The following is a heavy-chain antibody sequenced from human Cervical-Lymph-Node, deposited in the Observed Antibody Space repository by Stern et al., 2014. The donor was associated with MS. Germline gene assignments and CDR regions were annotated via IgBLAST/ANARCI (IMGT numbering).Heavy chain of an antibody. D-gene: IGHD5-12*01. CDR2: IHHSGTP. Sequence: QVQLQESGPGLVKPSGTLSLTCDVSGASISNTNWWGWVRQPPGMGLEWIGEIHHSGTPNFKSSLKSRVPISVDKCQTQFSVARQSVTAADTAVYFCARVHSGYDWFDYWGQGILVTVSS. V-gene: IGHV4-4*02. CDR3: ARVHSGYDWFDY. CDR1: GASISNTNW. J-gene: IGHJ4*02.